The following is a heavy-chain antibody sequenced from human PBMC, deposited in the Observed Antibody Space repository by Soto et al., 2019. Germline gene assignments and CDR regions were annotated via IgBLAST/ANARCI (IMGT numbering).Heavy chain of an antibody. D-gene: IGHD2-2*01. V-gene: IGHV1-2*02. CDR1: GDTFTDYF. CDR3: ARDPKIPANAIHDGR. Sequence: VERVQSGADVKTPGASVRVSCKASGDTFTDYFIHWVRQAPGQGLEWMGWINPNSGGTNYAQTFQGRVTMSRDTSITTVYWYLSRLRSDDTATHFCARDPKIPANAIHDGRWGQGTLVTVSS. J-gene: IGHJ4*02. CDR2: INPNSGGT.